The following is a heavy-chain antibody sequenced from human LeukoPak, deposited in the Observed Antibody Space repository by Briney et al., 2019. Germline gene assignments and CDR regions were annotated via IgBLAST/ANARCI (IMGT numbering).Heavy chain of an antibody. J-gene: IGHJ4*02. CDR1: GFTFSSYA. D-gene: IGHD3-16*02. CDR3: AKDRPHYDHVWGSYRERGYFDY. CDR2: ISGSGGST. V-gene: IGHV3-23*01. Sequence: PGGSLRLSCAASGFTFSSYAMSWVRQAPGKGLEWVSAISGSGGSTYYADSVKGRFTISRDNSKNTLYLQMNSLRAEDTAVYYCAKDRPHYDHVWGSYRERGYFDYWGQGTLVTVSS.